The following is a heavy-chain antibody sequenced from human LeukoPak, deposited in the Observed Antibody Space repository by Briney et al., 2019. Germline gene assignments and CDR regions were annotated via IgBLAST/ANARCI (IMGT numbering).Heavy chain of an antibody. CDR1: GFTFSSYS. J-gene: IGHJ6*03. Sequence: GGSLRLSCAASGFTFSSYSMNWVRQAPGKGLEWVSSISSSSSYIYYADSVKGRFTISRDNAKNSLYLQMNSLRAEDTAVYYCARDFSDYSNPSYYYYYMDVWGKGTTVTVSS. CDR3: ARDFSDYSNPSYYYYYMDV. V-gene: IGHV3-21*01. D-gene: IGHD4-11*01. CDR2: ISSSSSYI.